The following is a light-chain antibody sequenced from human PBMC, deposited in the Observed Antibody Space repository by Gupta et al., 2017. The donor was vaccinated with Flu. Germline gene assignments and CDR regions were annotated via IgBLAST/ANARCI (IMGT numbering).Light chain of an antibody. Sequence: QSVLTQPPSASGTPGQRVTISCSGSSSNIGSNYVYWYQQLPGTAPKLLIYRNNQRHSGVPDRFSGSKSGTSASLAIIGLRSEDEADYYCAACDDSLSGHYVFGSGTKVTVL. V-gene: IGLV1-47*01. J-gene: IGLJ1*01. CDR3: AACDDSLSGHYV. CDR1: SSNIGSNY. CDR2: RNN.